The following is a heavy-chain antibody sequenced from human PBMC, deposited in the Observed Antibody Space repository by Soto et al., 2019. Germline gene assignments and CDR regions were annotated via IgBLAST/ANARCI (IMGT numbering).Heavy chain of an antibody. CDR2: IWYDGSNK. Sequence: QVQLVESGGGVVQPGRSLRLSCAASGFTFSSYGMHWVRQAPGKGLEWVAVIWYDGSNKYYADSVKGRFTISRDNSKNTLYLQMNSLRAEDTAVYYCARDRTMVRGVTYFDYWGQGTLVTVSS. CDR1: GFTFSSYG. J-gene: IGHJ4*02. V-gene: IGHV3-33*01. CDR3: ARDRTMVRGVTYFDY. D-gene: IGHD3-10*01.